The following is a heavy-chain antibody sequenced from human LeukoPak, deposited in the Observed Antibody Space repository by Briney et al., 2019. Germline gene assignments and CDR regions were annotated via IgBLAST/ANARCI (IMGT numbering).Heavy chain of an antibody. D-gene: IGHD4-23*01. CDR3: ARAKGTVVTRRSGIDY. V-gene: IGHV7-4-1*02. Sequence: ASVKVSCKASGYTFTTYPMNWVRQAPGQGLEWMGWINTNTGNPTYAQGFTGRFVFSLDTSVSTAYLQISSLKAEDTAVYYCARAKGTVVTRRSGIDYWGQGTLVTVSS. CDR1: GYTFTTYP. J-gene: IGHJ4*02. CDR2: INTNTGNP.